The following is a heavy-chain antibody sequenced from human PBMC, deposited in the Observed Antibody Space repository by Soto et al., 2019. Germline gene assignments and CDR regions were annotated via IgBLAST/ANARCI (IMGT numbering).Heavy chain of an antibody. CDR1: GYTFTNYY. CDR3: ARDWELGY. V-gene: IGHV1-46*01. J-gene: IGHJ4*02. D-gene: IGHD1-26*01. Sequence: ASVKVSCKASGYTFTNYYMHWVRQAPGQGLEWMGTINPSGDSTSDAQKFQGRVTMTRDTSTTTVYMELSSLTSDDTAIYYCARDWELGYWGQGTLVTVSS. CDR2: INPSGDST.